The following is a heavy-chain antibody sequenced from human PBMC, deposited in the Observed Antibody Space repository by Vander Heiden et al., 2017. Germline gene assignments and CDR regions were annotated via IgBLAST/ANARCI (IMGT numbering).Heavy chain of an antibody. V-gene: IGHV3-74*01. Sequence: EVQLVESGGGLVQPGGSLSHSCAAPGLPFSSCWMHWVRQAPGKGLVWVSRINRDGSSTSYADSVKGRFTISRDNAKNTLYLQMNSLRAEDTAVYYCARGGRHGYYDSSGYNYWGQGTLVTVSS. CDR3: ARGGRHGYYDSSGYNY. CDR1: GLPFSSCW. J-gene: IGHJ4*02. CDR2: INRDGSST. D-gene: IGHD3-22*01.